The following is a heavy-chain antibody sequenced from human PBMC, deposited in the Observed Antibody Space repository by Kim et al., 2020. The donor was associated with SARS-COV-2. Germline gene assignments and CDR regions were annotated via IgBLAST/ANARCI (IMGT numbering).Heavy chain of an antibody. CDR1: GGSISSSF. CDR2: IYNSGYS. Sequence: SETLSLTCTVSGGSISSSFWSWIRQPAGKGLEWIGRIYNSGYSDSNPSLKSRVTMSIDTSKNQFSLKLTSVTAADTAAYYCARDQAVSTYFDHWGQGALV. J-gene: IGHJ4*02. CDR3: ARDQAVSTYFDH. V-gene: IGHV4-4*07.